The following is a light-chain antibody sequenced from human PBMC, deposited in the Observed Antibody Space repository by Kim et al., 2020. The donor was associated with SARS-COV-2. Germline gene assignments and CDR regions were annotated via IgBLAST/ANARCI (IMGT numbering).Light chain of an antibody. Sequence: VSPGQTASITCSGDKLGDKYACWYQQKPGQSTVLVIYQDSKRPSGIPERFSGSNSGNTATLTISGTQAMDEADYYCQAWDSSTHVVFGGGTQLTVL. J-gene: IGLJ2*01. CDR3: QAWDSSTHVV. CDR2: QDS. V-gene: IGLV3-1*01. CDR1: KLGDKY.